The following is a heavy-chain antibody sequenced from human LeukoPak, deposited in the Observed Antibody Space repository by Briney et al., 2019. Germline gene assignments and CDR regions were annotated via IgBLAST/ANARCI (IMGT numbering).Heavy chain of an antibody. J-gene: IGHJ4*02. CDR2: ISYDGSNK. CDR1: GFTFSSYA. CDR3: AKDYHLNGATFPGH. Sequence: GGSLRLSCAASGFTFSSYAMHWVRQAPGKGLEWVAVISYDGSNKYYADSVKGRFTISRDNSKGTLYLQMHGLRPEDTAVYFCAKDYHLNGATFPGHWGQGTLVTVSS. V-gene: IGHV3-30*04. D-gene: IGHD1-14*01.